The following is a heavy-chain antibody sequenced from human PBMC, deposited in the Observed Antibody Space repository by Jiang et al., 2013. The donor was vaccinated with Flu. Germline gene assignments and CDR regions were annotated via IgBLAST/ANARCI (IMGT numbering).Heavy chain of an antibody. CDR2: IYWNDDK. CDR3: ARSVAAAPVNDALDF. Sequence: VNPTQTLTLEPATFSGFSRRGLLDWVWAGSVSPQGKALEWLALIYWNDDKRFSPSLKSRLTIIKDTSKNXVVLIMTNMDPVDTATYYCARSVAAAPVNDALDFWGQG. D-gene: IGHD6-13*01. J-gene: IGHJ3*01. CDR1: GFSRRGLLDWV. V-gene: IGHV2-5*01.